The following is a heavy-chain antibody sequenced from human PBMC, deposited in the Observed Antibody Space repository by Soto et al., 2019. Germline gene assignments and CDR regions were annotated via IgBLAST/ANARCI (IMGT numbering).Heavy chain of an antibody. V-gene: IGHV3-13*01. D-gene: IGHD6-19*01. CDR1: GFTFSSYD. Sequence: EVQLVESGGGLVQPGGSLRLSCAASGFTFSSYDMHWVRQATGKGLEWVSAIGTAGDTYYPGSVKGRFTISRENAKNSLYHQMNSLRAGDTAVYYCARGSSGWYGNWFDPWGQGTLVTVSS. CDR2: IGTAGDT. CDR3: ARGSSGWYGNWFDP. J-gene: IGHJ5*02.